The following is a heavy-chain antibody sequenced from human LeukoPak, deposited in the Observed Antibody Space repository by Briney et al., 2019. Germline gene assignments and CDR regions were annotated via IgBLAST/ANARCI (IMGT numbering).Heavy chain of an antibody. CDR1: RGSLSSYY. CDR3: ASFIMVRGVGLLSSDDAFDI. CDR2: IYYRGST. D-gene: IGHD3-10*01. V-gene: IGHV4-59*08. Sequence: SETLSLTCTVSRGSLSSYYWSSISDPPGRGLERIVYIYYRGSTKFNPSLKSRVSISVETSENQFPRKLSSVTAADTAVYYCASFIMVRGVGLLSSDDAFDIWGQGTMVTVSS. J-gene: IGHJ3*02.